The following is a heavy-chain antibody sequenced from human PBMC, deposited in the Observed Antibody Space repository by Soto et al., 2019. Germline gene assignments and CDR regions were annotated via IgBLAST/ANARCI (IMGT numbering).Heavy chain of an antibody. Sequence: EVQLVESGGGLGKPGQSLRLSCTASGFNFSAYGMSWVRQAPGKGLEWVSSITFSSLYIYYAESVRGRFVISRDDSKNSLFLQMDSLKTEDTAFYYCARSGDVAVGWFDPWGQGTQVTVSS. J-gene: IGHJ5*02. CDR1: GFNFSAYG. CDR2: ITFSSLYI. CDR3: ARSGDVAVGWFDP. V-gene: IGHV3-21*02. D-gene: IGHD3-10*01.